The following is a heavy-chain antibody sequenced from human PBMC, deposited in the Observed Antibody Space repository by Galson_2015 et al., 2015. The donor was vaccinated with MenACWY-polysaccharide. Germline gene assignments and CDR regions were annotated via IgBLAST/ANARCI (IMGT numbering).Heavy chain of an antibody. CDR3: AREGSRIVFHAFDI. CDR1: GSRFSNSG. Sequence: SLRLSCAASGSRFSNSGMHWVRQAPDKGLEWVAVIQYDGSNKVYADSVKGRFTISRDNSKNTVFLEMNTLGVEDTAVYYCAREGSRIVFHAFDIWGQGTMVTVSS. CDR2: IQYDGSNK. V-gene: IGHV3-33*01. D-gene: IGHD2-2*01. J-gene: IGHJ3*02.